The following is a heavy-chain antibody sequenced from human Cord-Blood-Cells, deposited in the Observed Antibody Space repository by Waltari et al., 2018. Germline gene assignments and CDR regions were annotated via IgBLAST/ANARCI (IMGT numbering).Heavy chain of an antibody. J-gene: IGHJ2*01. CDR2: IYYSGST. V-gene: IGHV4-39*01. Sequence: QLQLQESGPGLVKPSEPLSLTCTVSGGSISSSSYYWAWIRQPPGKGLEWIGSIYYSGSTYYNPSLKSRVTISVDTSKNQFSLKLSSVTAADTAVYYCASSFGSGSYYWYFDLWGRGTLVTVSS. CDR3: ASSFGSGSYYWYFDL. D-gene: IGHD3-10*01. CDR1: GGSISSSSYY.